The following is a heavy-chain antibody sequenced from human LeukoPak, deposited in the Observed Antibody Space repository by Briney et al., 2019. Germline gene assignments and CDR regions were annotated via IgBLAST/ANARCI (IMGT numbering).Heavy chain of an antibody. CDR1: GGTFSSYA. Sequence: ASVKVSCKASGGTFSSYAISWVRQAPGQGLEWMGRIIPIFGTANYAQKFQGRDTITTDESTSTAYMELSSLRSEDTAVYYCASPAQHNYDFWSGYNAFDIWGQGTMVTVSS. CDR3: ASPAQHNYDFWSGYNAFDI. J-gene: IGHJ3*02. CDR2: IIPIFGTA. V-gene: IGHV1-69*05. D-gene: IGHD3-3*01.